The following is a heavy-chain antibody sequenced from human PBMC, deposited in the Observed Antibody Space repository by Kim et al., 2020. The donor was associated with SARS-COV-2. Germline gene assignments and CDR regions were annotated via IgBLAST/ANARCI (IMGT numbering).Heavy chain of an antibody. V-gene: IGHV3-23*01. J-gene: IGHJ4*02. CDR2: ISGGGGST. CDR3: AKGSWNWNYQSGGWCYLDY. Sequence: GGSLRLSCAASGFTFNSYAMSWVRQAPGKGLEWVSAISGGGGSTYYADSVKGRFTISRDNSKNTLYLQMNSLRAEDTAVYYCAKGSWNWNYQSGGWCYLDYWGQGTLVTVSS. D-gene: IGHD1-7*01. CDR1: GFTFNSYA.